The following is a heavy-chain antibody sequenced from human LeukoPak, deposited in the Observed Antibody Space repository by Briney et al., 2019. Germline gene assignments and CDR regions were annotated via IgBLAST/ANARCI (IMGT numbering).Heavy chain of an antibody. CDR2: ISSSSSTI. Sequence: PGGSLRLSCAASGFTFSSYSMNWVRQAPGKGLEWVSYISSSSSTIYYADSVKGRFTISRDNAKNSLYLQMNSLRAEDTAVYYCARVSTNEYCTNGVCYELGGHFDYWGQGTLVTVSS. V-gene: IGHV3-48*01. CDR3: ARVSTNEYCTNGVCYELGGHFDY. J-gene: IGHJ4*02. D-gene: IGHD2-8*01. CDR1: GFTFSSYS.